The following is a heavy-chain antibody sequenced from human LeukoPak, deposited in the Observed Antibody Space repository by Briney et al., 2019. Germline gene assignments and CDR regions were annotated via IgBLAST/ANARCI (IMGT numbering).Heavy chain of an antibody. V-gene: IGHV3-21*01. CDR3: AKDHYYDSSGYPYYFDY. J-gene: IGHJ4*02. CDR1: GFTFSSYE. Sequence: PGGSLRLSCAASGFTFSSYEMNWVRQAPGKGLEWVSSISSSSSYIYYADSVKGRFTISRDNAKNSLYLQMNSLRAEDTAVYYCAKDHYYDSSGYPYYFDYWGQGTLVTVSS. D-gene: IGHD3-22*01. CDR2: ISSSSSYI.